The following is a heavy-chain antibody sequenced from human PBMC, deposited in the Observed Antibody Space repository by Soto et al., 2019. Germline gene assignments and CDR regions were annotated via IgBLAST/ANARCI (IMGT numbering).Heavy chain of an antibody. Sequence: GGSLRLSCAASGFTFSSYAMHWVRQAPGKGLEWVAVISYDGSNKYYADSVKGRFTISRDNSKNTLYLQMNSLRAEDTAVYYCARDRVSGSYIAGSDYWGQGTLVTVSS. D-gene: IGHD1-26*01. CDR2: ISYDGSNK. J-gene: IGHJ4*02. V-gene: IGHV3-30-3*01. CDR1: GFTFSSYA. CDR3: ARDRVSGSYIAGSDY.